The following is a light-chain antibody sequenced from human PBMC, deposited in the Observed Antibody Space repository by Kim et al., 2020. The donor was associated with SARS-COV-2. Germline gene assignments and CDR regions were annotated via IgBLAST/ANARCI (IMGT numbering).Light chain of an antibody. CDR2: GAF. V-gene: IGKV3-15*01. Sequence: EIVMTQSPATLSVSPGERATLSCRASQSVNNNLAWYQQKPGQAPRLLIHGAFTRATGIPARFSGSGSGTEFTLTIGSLQSEDFAVYYCQQYYIWYTFGQGTKLEI. CDR3: QQYYIWYT. J-gene: IGKJ2*01. CDR1: QSVNNN.